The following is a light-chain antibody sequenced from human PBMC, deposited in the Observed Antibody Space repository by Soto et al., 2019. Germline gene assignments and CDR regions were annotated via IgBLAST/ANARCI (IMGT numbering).Light chain of an antibody. CDR3: QQFASWT. CDR2: AAS. CDR1: QSLNSNH. Sequence: EIVLTQSPGTLSVSPGERATLSCRASQSLNSNHLAWYQQKPGQAPSLLIYAASSRATAIPARFSGSGSGTDFTLTISGLKPEDSDIYYCQQFASWTFGQGTKVEI. J-gene: IGKJ1*01. V-gene: IGKV3-20*01.